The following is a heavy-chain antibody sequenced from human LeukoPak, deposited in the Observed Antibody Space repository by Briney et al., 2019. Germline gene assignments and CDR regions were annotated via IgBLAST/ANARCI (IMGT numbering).Heavy chain of an antibody. CDR3: AKDLLRSTDP. CDR2: ISWDGGST. J-gene: IGHJ5*02. D-gene: IGHD2-15*01. CDR1: GFTFDDYA. V-gene: IGHV3-43D*04. Sequence: PGGSLRLSXAASGFTFDDYAMHWVRQAPGKGLEWVSLISWDGGSTYYADSVKGRFTISRDNSKNSLYLQMNSLRAEDTALYYCAKDLLRSTDPWGQGTLVTVSS.